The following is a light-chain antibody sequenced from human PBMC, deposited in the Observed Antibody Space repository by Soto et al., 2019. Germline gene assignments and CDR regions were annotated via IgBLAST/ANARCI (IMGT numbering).Light chain of an antibody. V-gene: IGKV3-11*01. CDR3: HQRQSWPRT. CDR2: NVS. Sequence: EIVMTQSPATLSVSPGERATLSCMASQSVSSYLAWYQQKPGQAPRLLIHNVSNRATGIPARFSGSGSGTDFTLTISDVQPEDFALYYCHQRQSWPRTFGQGTKVDIK. CDR1: QSVSSY. J-gene: IGKJ1*01.